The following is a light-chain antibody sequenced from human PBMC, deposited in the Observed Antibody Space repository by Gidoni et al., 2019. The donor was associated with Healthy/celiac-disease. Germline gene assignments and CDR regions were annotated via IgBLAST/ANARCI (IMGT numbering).Light chain of an antibody. Sequence: YSSNNKNYLVWYQQKPGQPPKLLIYWASTRESGVPDRFSGSGSGTDFTLTISSLQAEDVAVYYCQQYYSTLWTFGQGTKVEIK. CDR1: YSSNNKNY. CDR3: QQYYSTLWT. V-gene: IGKV4-1*01. CDR2: WAS. J-gene: IGKJ1*01.